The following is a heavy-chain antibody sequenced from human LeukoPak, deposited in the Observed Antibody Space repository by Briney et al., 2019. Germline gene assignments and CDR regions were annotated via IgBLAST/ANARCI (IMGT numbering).Heavy chain of an antibody. CDR3: ATSYYASGSHNWFDP. D-gene: IGHD3-10*01. V-gene: IGHV4-59*08. Sequence: SETLSLTCTVSGGSISSYYWSWIRQPPGKGLEWIGYIYYSGSTNYNPSLKSRVTISLDTSKNQFSLNLSSVTAADTAVYYCATSYYASGSHNWFDPWGQGTLVTVSS. J-gene: IGHJ5*02. CDR2: IYYSGST. CDR1: GGSISSYY.